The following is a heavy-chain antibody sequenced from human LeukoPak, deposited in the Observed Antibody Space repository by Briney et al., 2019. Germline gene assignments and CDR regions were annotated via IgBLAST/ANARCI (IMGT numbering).Heavy chain of an antibody. CDR2: IYYSGST. V-gene: IGHV4-59*01. CDR1: GGSISSYY. Sequence: PSETLSLTCTVSGGSISSYYWSWIRQPPGKGLEWIGYIYYSGSTNYNPSLKSRVTISIETSKNQFSLKLSSVTAADTAVYYCARGSGSTTPFPFDYWGQGTLVTVSS. CDR3: ARGSGSTTPFPFDY. D-gene: IGHD1-26*01. J-gene: IGHJ4*02.